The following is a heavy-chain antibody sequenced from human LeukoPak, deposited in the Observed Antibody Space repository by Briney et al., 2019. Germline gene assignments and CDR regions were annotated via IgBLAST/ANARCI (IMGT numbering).Heavy chain of an antibody. V-gene: IGHV3-64*01. CDR1: GFTFSSYA. D-gene: IGHD6-13*01. CDR3: ASQPFGSSWYWFDS. CDR2: ISSNGGST. Sequence: GGSLRLSCAASGFTFSSYAMHWVRQAPGKGLEYVSAISSNGGSTYYANSVKGRFTISRDNSKNTLYLQMGSLRAEDMAVYYCASQPFGSSWYWFDSWGQGALVTVSS. J-gene: IGHJ5*01.